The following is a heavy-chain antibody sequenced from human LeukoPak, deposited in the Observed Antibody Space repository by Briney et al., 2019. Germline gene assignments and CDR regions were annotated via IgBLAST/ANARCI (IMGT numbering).Heavy chain of an antibody. CDR3: ARRAIGVPSSLYYYYMDV. D-gene: IGHD3-16*01. Sequence: GESLKISCKGSGYSFTSYWIGWVRQMPGKGLEWMGIIYPGDSDTRYSPSFQGQVTISADKSISTAYLQWSSLKASDTAMYYCARRAIGVPSSLYYYYMDVWGKGTTVTVSS. J-gene: IGHJ6*03. CDR1: GYSFTSYW. CDR2: IYPGDSDT. V-gene: IGHV5-51*01.